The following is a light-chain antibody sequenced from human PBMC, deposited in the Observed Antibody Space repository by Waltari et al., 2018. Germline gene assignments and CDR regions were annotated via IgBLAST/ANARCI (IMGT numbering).Light chain of an antibody. V-gene: IGLV1-51*01. J-gene: IGLJ3*02. CDR3: ATWDTSLGDLWV. Sequence: QSVLTQPPSGSASTGQTVPISCSGRSPNISSNYFSWYQHLPRTAPKVLLYTNNERPSGIPDRFSGSTSGTSATLVITGLQTGDEADYYCATWDTSLGDLWVFGGGTRLTVL. CDR1: SPNISSNY. CDR2: TNN.